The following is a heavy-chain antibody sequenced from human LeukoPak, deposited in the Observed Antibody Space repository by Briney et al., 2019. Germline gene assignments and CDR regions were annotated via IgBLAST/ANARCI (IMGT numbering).Heavy chain of an antibody. D-gene: IGHD6-19*01. Sequence: SETLSLTCTVSGGSVSSGCYYWSWIRQPPGKGLEWIGYIYYSGSTNYNPSLKSRVTISVDTSKNQFSLKLSSVTAADAAVYYCARARYSSGWYYFDYWGQGTLVTVSS. J-gene: IGHJ4*02. CDR3: ARARYSSGWYYFDY. V-gene: IGHV4-61*01. CDR1: GGSVSSGCYY. CDR2: IYYSGST.